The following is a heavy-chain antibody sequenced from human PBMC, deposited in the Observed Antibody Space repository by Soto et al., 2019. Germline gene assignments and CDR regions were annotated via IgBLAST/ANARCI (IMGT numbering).Heavy chain of an antibody. D-gene: IGHD6-19*01. Sequence: GGSLRLSCAASGFTFSSYNMNWVRQAPGKGLEWVSSISSSSSYIYYADSVKGRFTISRDNAKNSLYLQMNSLRAEDTAVYYCARDPRGIAVAGTRGDYYYYYMDVWGKGTTVTVSS. CDR1: GFTFSSYN. J-gene: IGHJ6*03. CDR3: ARDPRGIAVAGTRGDYYYYYMDV. CDR2: ISSSSSYI. V-gene: IGHV3-21*01.